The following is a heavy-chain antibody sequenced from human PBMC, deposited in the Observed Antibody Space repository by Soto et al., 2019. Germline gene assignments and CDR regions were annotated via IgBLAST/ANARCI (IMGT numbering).Heavy chain of an antibody. CDR2: ISGSGGST. V-gene: IGHV3-23*01. CDR3: AKDWGYCSGGSCVVRYYYYGMDV. Sequence: GGSLRLSCAASGFTFSSYAMSWVRQAPGKGLEWVSAISGSGGSTYYADSVKGRFTISRDNSKNTLYLQMNSLRAEDTAVYYCAKDWGYCSGGSCVVRYYYYGMDVWAKGPRSPSP. CDR1: GFTFSSYA. D-gene: IGHD2-15*01. J-gene: IGHJ6*02.